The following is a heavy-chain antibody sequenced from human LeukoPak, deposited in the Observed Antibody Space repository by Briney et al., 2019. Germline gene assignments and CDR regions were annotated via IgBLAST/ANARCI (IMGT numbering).Heavy chain of an antibody. CDR3: VREYAGGYPADY. J-gene: IGHJ4*02. CDR1: GFTFSSYA. Sequence: PGGSLRLSCAASGFTFSSYAMSWVRKAPGKGLEWVSAISGRGGTTYSADSVKGRFTISRDNSKNTLYLQMNSLRAEDTAVYYCVREYAGGYPADYWGQGTLVTVSS. V-gene: IGHV3-23*01. CDR2: ISGRGGTT. D-gene: IGHD2-8*02.